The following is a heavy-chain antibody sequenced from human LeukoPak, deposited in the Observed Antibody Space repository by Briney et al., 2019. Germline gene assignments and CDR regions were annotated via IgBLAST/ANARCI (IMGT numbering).Heavy chain of an antibody. J-gene: IGHJ4*02. CDR2: ISGSGGST. CDR1: GFTFSSYA. CDR3: AKDRRNTVPTISDY. Sequence: AGGSLRLSCVASGFTFSSYAMNWVRQAPGKGLEWVSAISGSGGSTYYADSVKGRFTISRDNSENTLHLRMNSLRAEDTAVYYCAKDRRNTVPTISDYGGQGTLVTVCS. V-gene: IGHV3-23*01. D-gene: IGHD5-12*01.